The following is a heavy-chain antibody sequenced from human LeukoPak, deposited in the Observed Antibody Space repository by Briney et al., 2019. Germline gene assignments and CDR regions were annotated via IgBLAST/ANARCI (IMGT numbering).Heavy chain of an antibody. J-gene: IGHJ4*02. CDR2: IYSGGST. CDR1: GFTVSSSY. V-gene: IGHV3-53*01. CDR3: ARRYSGYDFGY. D-gene: IGHD5-12*01. Sequence: GGSLRLSCAASGFTVSSSYMSWVRQAPGKGLEWVSVIYSGGSTYYADSVKGRFTISRDNSKNTLYLQMNSLRAEDTAVYSCARRYSGYDFGYWGQGTLVTVSS.